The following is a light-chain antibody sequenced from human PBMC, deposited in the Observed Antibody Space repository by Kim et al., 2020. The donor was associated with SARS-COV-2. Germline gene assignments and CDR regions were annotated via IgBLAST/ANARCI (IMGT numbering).Light chain of an antibody. V-gene: IGKV3-20*01. Sequence: LSLSPGESATLSCRASHSIRIGYLALYQQKPGQAPRLLIYGAFRRATGIPNRFSGSGSGTGFTLTINRLEPEDFAVYYCQQSGEGFGQGTKVDIK. CDR3: QQSGEG. CDR2: GAF. J-gene: IGKJ1*01. CDR1: HSIRIGY.